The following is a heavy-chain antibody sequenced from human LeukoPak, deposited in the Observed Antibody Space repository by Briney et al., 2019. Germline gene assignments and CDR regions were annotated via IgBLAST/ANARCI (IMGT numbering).Heavy chain of an antibody. CDR1: GFTFSSYS. Sequence: GGSLRLSCAASGFTFSSYSMNWVRQAPGKGLECVSSISSSSSYIYYADSVKGRFTISRDNAKNSLYLQMNSLRAEDTAGYYCAREDGLDCGGACYMNWFDPWGQGTLVTVSS. CDR2: ISSSSSYI. D-gene: IGHD2-21*02. J-gene: IGHJ5*02. V-gene: IGHV3-21*01. CDR3: AREDGLDCGGACYMNWFDP.